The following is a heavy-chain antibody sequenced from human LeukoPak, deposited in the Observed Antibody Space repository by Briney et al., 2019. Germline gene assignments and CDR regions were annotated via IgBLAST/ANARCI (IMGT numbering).Heavy chain of an antibody. Sequence: GASVKVSCKASGCTFTSYGIIWVRQAPGQGLEWMGWICAYNGNTNYAQKIQGRVTMTTDTSTSTAYMELRSLRSDDTAVYYCARDTANFDWYSDPTDYWGQGTLVTVSS. CDR1: GCTFTSYG. V-gene: IGHV1-18*01. CDR3: ARDTANFDWYSDPTDY. J-gene: IGHJ4*02. D-gene: IGHD3-9*01. CDR2: ICAYNGNT.